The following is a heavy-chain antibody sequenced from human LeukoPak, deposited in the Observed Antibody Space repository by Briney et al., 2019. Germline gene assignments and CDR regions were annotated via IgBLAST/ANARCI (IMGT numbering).Heavy chain of an antibody. CDR1: GFTFSNYW. Sequence: GGSLRLSCAASGFTFSNYWIHWVRQAPGKGLVWVSRINTDGSTTTYADSVKGRFSISRDNAKNTVYLQMNNLRAEDTAVYFCARWSTTPDTEAGDYWGQGTLVTVSS. CDR2: INTDGSTT. CDR3: ARWSTTPDTEAGDY. D-gene: IGHD1/OR15-1a*01. V-gene: IGHV3-74*01. J-gene: IGHJ4*02.